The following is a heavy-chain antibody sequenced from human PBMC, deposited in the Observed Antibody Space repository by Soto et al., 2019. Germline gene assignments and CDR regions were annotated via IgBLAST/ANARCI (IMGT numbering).Heavy chain of an antibody. Sequence: SETLSLTCTVSGGSISSGGYYWSWIRQHPGKGLEWIGYIYYSGSTYYNPSLKSRVTISVDTSKNQFSLKLSSVTAADTVVYYCARFIAAAGYFDYWGQGTLVTVSS. CDR1: GGSISSGGYY. D-gene: IGHD6-13*01. CDR3: ARFIAAAGYFDY. V-gene: IGHV4-31*03. J-gene: IGHJ4*02. CDR2: IYYSGST.